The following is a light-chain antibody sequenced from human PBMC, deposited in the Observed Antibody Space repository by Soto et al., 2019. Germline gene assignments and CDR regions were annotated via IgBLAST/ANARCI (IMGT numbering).Light chain of an antibody. CDR1: QDIAIY. Sequence: IQLTQSPSSLSASVGARVTITCRASQDIAIYLAWYQQKPGEAPKLLIYAASTLYGGVPSRFSGSGSGTDFALTITSLQAADFATYYCQQLRMYPSTFGGGTKVEIQ. V-gene: IGKV1-9*01. J-gene: IGKJ4*01. CDR3: QQLRMYPST. CDR2: AAS.